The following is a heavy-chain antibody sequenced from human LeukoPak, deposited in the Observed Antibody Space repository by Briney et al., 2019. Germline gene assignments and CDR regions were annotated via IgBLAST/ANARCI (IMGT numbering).Heavy chain of an antibody. Sequence: HPGGSLRLSCAASGVTFSSYDMHWVRQAPGKGLEWVADISYDGPNKYYVDSVKGRFTISRDNSKNTLYLQMNSLRAEDRAVYYCARVRMSGWTLGYAFDIWGQGTMVSVSS. CDR3: ARVRMSGWTLGYAFDI. CDR2: ISYDGPNK. D-gene: IGHD6-19*01. J-gene: IGHJ3*02. V-gene: IGHV3-30*03. CDR1: GVTFSSYD.